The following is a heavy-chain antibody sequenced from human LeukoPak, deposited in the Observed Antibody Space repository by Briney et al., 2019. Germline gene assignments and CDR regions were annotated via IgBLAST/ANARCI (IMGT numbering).Heavy chain of an antibody. CDR3: ASSMMLTGYSSGWYNY. CDR2: IVPITGIA. D-gene: IGHD6-19*01. V-gene: IGHV1-69*10. J-gene: IGHJ4*02. CDR1: GGTFSSYS. Sequence: GSSEKVSCKASGGTFSSYSNCWVRQAPGHGLGGMGGIVPITGIANYAQKFQCRVTITADKSTSTAYMELSSLRSEDTAVYYCASSMMLTGYSSGWYNYWGQGTLVTVSS.